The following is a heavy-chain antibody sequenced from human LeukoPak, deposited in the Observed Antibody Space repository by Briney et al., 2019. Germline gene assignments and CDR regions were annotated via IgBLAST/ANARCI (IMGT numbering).Heavy chain of an antibody. J-gene: IGHJ4*02. CDR1: GFTFSSYS. CDR2: ISSSSYI. V-gene: IGHV3-21*01. D-gene: IGHD3-9*01. CDR3: ARQNDILTGPFDY. Sequence: GGSLRLSCAASGFTFSSYSMNWVRQAPGKGLEWVSSISSSSYIYYADSVKGRFTISRDNAKNSLYLQMNSLRAEDTAVYYCARQNDILTGPFDYWGQGTLVTVSS.